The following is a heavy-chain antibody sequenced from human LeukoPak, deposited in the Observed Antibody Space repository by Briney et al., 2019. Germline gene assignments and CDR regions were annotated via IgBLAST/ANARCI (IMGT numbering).Heavy chain of an antibody. CDR1: EYIFTNYW. D-gene: IGHD3-10*01. CDR2: IYPSDSDT. Sequence: GESLKISCKGSEYIFTNYWIGWVRQMPGKGLEWMGIIYPSDSDTRYSPSFQGQVTISADKSITTAYLQWSSLKASDTAVYFCARRDPGNWYFDLWGRGTLVTVSS. CDR3: ARRDPGNWYFDL. J-gene: IGHJ2*01. V-gene: IGHV5-51*01.